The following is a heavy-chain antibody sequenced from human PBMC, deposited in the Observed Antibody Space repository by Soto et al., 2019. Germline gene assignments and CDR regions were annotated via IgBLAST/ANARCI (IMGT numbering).Heavy chain of an antibody. V-gene: IGHV1-69*01. D-gene: IGHD1-26*01. CDR1: GGTFSSYA. CDR3: ARDEPLVGATLYGMDV. CDR2: IIPIFGTA. Sequence: QVQLVQSGAEVKKPGSSVKVSCKASGGTFSSYAISWVRQAPGQGLEGLGGIIPIFGTANYAQKFQGRVTITADESTSTAYMELRSLRSEDTAGYYCARDEPLVGATLYGMDVWGQGTTVTVSS. J-gene: IGHJ6*02.